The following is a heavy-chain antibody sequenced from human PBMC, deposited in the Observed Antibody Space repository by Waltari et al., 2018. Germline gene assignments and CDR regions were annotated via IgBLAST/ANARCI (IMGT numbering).Heavy chain of an antibody. J-gene: IGHJ4*02. Sequence: QVQLQQWGAGLLKPSETLSLTCAVYGGSFSGYYWSWIRQPPGTGLEWIGEINHSGSTNYNPSLKSRVTISVDTSKNQFSRKLSSVTAADTAVYYCARGTPIMITFGGVIAYYFDYWGQGTLVTVSS. CDR2: INHSGST. V-gene: IGHV4-34*01. CDR3: ARGTPIMITFGGVIAYYFDY. CDR1: GGSFSGYY. D-gene: IGHD3-16*02.